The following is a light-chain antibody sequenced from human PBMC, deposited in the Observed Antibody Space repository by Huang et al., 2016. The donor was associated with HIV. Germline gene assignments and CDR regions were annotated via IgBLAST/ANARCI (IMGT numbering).Light chain of an antibody. J-gene: IGKJ2*01. CDR3: QQYNNWPRT. Sequence: EMVMTQSPDTLSLSPGERATLSCRASQGVRSNLAWYQQKPGQAPRLLIYGASTRVTGIPARLSGSGWETDVTLTIRSLQSEDFAVYYCQQYNNWPRTFGQGTKLEIK. CDR2: GAS. V-gene: IGKV3-15*01. CDR1: QGVRSN.